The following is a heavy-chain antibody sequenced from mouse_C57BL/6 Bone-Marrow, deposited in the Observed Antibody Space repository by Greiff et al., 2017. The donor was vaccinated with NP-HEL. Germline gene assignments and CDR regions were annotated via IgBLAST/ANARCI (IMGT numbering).Heavy chain of an antibody. Sequence: EVNLVESGGGLVQPGGSMKLSCAASGFTFSDAWMDWVRQSPEKGLEWVAEIRNKANNHATYYAESVKGRFTISRDDSKSSVYLQMNSLRAEDTGIYYCTRRRYYYGSSGYFDVWGTGTTVTVSS. CDR3: TRRRYYYGSSGYFDV. CDR2: IRNKANNHAT. D-gene: IGHD1-1*01. CDR1: GFTFSDAW. J-gene: IGHJ1*03. V-gene: IGHV6-6*01.